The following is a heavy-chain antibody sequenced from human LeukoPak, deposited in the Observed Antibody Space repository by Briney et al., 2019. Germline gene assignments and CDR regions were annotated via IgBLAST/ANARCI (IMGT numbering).Heavy chain of an antibody. CDR3: ARILPRQYRPPYYYYMDV. Sequence: LSXXXTVXXXSISLXXXXXWIXQPPXXGLXWIGXFYHTGRTYYNPSLKSRVTVSGDTSKNQFSLKLSSVTAADTAVYYCARILPRQYRPPYYYYMDVWGKGTTVTVSS. CDR1: XXSISLXXX. CDR2: FYHTGRT. V-gene: IGHV4-38-2*02. D-gene: IGHD4-11*01. J-gene: IGHJ6*03.